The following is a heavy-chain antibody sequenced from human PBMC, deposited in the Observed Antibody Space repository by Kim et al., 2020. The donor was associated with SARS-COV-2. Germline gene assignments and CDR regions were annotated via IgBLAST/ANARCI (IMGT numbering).Heavy chain of an antibody. J-gene: IGHJ4*02. Sequence: NPSLRSRVTISVDTSKNQFTLKLSSVTAADTAVYYCARGFPMARPSPFAYWGQGTLVTVSS. CDR3: ARGFPMARPSPFAY. V-gene: IGHV4-34*01.